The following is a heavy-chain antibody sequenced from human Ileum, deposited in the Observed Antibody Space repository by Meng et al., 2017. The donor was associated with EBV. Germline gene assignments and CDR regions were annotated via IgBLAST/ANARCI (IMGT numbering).Heavy chain of an antibody. Sequence: QVQLKESGPGLVQPSGTLSLTCTVSGDSISSNSWWNWVRQPPGKGLEWIGDIYHSGDSNYNPSLKSRVTISLDNSNNQFSLTLSSVTAADTAVYYCARDPIPVPGRNFDYWGQGTLVTVSS. CDR3: ARDPIPVPGRNFDY. CDR1: GDSISSNSW. J-gene: IGHJ4*02. V-gene: IGHV4-4*02. CDR2: IYHSGDS. D-gene: IGHD6-19*01.